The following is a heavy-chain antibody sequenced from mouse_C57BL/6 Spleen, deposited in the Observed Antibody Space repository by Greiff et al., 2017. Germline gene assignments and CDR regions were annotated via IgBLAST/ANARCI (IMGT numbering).Heavy chain of an antibody. CDR2: IDPSDSYT. J-gene: IGHJ2*01. V-gene: IGHV1-50*01. CDR3: ARRSTTVSHFDY. Sequence: QVHVKQPGAELVKPGASVKLSCKASGYTFTSYWMQWVKQRPGQGLEWIGEIDPSDSYTNYNQKFKGKATLTVDTSSSTAYMQLSSLTSEDSAVYYCARRSTTVSHFDYWGQGTTLTVSS. D-gene: IGHD1-1*01. CDR1: GYTFTSYW.